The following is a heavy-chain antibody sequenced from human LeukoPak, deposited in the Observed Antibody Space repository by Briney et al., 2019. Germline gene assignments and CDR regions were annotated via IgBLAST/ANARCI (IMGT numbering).Heavy chain of an antibody. CDR2: IYTSGST. Sequence: SQTLSLTCTVSGGSISSGSYYWSWIRQPAGKGLEWIGRIYTSGSTNYNPSLKSRVTISVDTSKNQFSLKLSSVTAADTAVYYCAREIRGYYDSSGYYSNWFDPWGQGTLVTASS. CDR3: AREIRGYYDSSGYYSNWFDP. V-gene: IGHV4-61*02. J-gene: IGHJ5*02. D-gene: IGHD3-22*01. CDR1: GGSISSGSYY.